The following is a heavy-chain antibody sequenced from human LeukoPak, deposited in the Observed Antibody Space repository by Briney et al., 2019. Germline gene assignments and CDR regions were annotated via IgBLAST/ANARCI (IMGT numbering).Heavy chain of an antibody. Sequence: SSETLSLTCTVSGGSISSGSYYWSWIRQPAGKGLEWIGRIYTSGSTNYNPSLKSRVTISVDTSKNQFSLKLSSVTAADTAVYYCAGVHRYYDFWRFDPWGQGTLVTVSS. CDR2: IYTSGST. J-gene: IGHJ5*02. CDR1: GGSISSGSYY. CDR3: AGVHRYYDFWRFDP. D-gene: IGHD3-3*01. V-gene: IGHV4-61*02.